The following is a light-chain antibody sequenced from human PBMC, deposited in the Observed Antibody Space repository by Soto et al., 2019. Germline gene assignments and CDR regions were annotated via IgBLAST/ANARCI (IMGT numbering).Light chain of an antibody. Sequence: TQSPSSLSAFVGERATLSCRASQTIYSNVAWYQQRPGQPPRLLIYRASSRATGIPARFSGSGSGTDFTLTISRLEPDDFAVYYCQQYGSSPQTFGQGTKVDI. CDR3: QQYGSSPQT. CDR2: RAS. V-gene: IGKV3-20*01. J-gene: IGKJ1*01. CDR1: QTIYSN.